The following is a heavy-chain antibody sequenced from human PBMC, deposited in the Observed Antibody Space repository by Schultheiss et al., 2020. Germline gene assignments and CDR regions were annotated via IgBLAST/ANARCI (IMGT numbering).Heavy chain of an antibody. CDR1: GFTFSSYA. V-gene: IGHV3-23*01. Sequence: WGSLRLSCPASGFTFSSYAMSWVRQAPGKGLEWVSGISGSGGSTYYADSVKGRFTISRDNSKNTLYLQMNSLRAEDTAVYYCAKDHEPYYDSSGYYDYWGRGRLGTVAS. D-gene: IGHD3-22*01. CDR3: AKDHEPYYDSSGYYDY. CDR2: ISGSGGST. J-gene: IGHJ4*02.